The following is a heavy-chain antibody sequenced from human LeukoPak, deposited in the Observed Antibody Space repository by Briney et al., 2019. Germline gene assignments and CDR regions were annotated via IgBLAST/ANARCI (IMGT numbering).Heavy chain of an antibody. J-gene: IGHJ4*02. CDR3: ARDTGGNSGSYYGY. Sequence: GASVQVSCKASGYTFTSYAMHWVRQAPGQRLEWMGWINAGKGNTKYSQKFQGRVTITRDTSASTPYMELSSLRSEGTAVYYCARDTGGNSGSYYGYWGQGTLVTVSS. CDR1: GYTFTSYA. CDR2: INAGKGNT. D-gene: IGHD1-26*01. V-gene: IGHV1-3*01.